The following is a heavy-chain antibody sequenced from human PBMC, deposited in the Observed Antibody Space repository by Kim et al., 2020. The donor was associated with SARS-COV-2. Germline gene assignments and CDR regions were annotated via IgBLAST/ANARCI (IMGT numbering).Heavy chain of an antibody. Sequence: SVKVSCKGSGGTFNTYAISWVRQAPGQGLEWMGGIIPIFGTASYAQKFQGRVTITAHESTTTAYMELSSLRSEDTAVYYCAREGSSSLSVDYFYGMDVWGQGTTVTVSS. V-gene: IGHV1-69*13. J-gene: IGHJ6*02. CDR1: GGTFNTYA. CDR2: IIPIFGTA. D-gene: IGHD2-2*01. CDR3: AREGSSSLSVDYFYGMDV.